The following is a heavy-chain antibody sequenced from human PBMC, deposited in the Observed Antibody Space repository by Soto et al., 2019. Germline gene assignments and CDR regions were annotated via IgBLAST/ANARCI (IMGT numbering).Heavy chain of an antibody. CDR3: ARQTLWGKDAFDI. CDR2: IYYSGST. Sequence: QLQLQESGPGLVKPSETLSLTCTVSGGSISSSSYYWGWIRQPPGKGLEWIGSIYYSGSTYYNPSLKSRVTISVDTSKNQFSLKLSSVTAADTAVYYCARQTLWGKDAFDIWGQGTMVTVSS. V-gene: IGHV4-39*01. CDR1: GGSISSSSYY. J-gene: IGHJ3*02. D-gene: IGHD7-27*01.